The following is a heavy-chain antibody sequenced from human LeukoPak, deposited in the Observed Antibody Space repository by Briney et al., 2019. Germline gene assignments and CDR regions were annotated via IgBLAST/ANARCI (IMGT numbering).Heavy chain of an antibody. V-gene: IGHV3-48*01. CDR2: ISSSSSTI. J-gene: IGHJ4*02. Sequence: AGGSLRLSCAASGFTFSSYSMNWVRQAPGKGLEWVSYISSSSSTIYYADSVKGRFTISRDNAKNSLYLQMNSLRAEDTAVYYCARDTTVTTIKYFDYWGQGTLVTVSS. D-gene: IGHD4-17*01. CDR3: ARDTTVTTIKYFDY. CDR1: GFTFSSYS.